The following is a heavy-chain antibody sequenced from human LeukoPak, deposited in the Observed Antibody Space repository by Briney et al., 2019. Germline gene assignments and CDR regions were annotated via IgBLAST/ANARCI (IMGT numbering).Heavy chain of an antibody. Sequence: KPSETLSLTFSVSNGSISSYYWRWIRQSPGKGLEWIGYIYYGGTTTYNPSLKRRVTISVDSPKNHFSLRLTSLTAADTALYYCARHGGTLDCFDSWGPGSLVIVSS. CDR3: ARHGGTLDCFDS. D-gene: IGHD1-26*01. CDR2: IYYGGTT. CDR1: NGSISSYY. V-gene: IGHV4-59*08. J-gene: IGHJ4*02.